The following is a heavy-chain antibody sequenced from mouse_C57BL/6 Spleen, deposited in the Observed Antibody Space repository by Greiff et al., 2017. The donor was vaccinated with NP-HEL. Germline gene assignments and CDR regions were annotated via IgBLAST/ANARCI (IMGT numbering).Heavy chain of an antibody. Sequence: EVQLQQSGPELVKPGASVKISCKASGYTFTDYYMNWVKQSHGKSLEWIGDINPNNGGTNYNQKFKGKATLTVDKSSSTAYMELRSLTSEDSAVDYCARYDDYDDYYAMDYWGQGTSVTVSS. V-gene: IGHV1-26*01. J-gene: IGHJ4*01. CDR2: INPNNGGT. CDR3: ARYDDYDDYYAMDY. D-gene: IGHD2-4*01. CDR1: GYTFTDYY.